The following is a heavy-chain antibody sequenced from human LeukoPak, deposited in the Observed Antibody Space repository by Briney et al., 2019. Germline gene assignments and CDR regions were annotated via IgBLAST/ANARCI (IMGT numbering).Heavy chain of an antibody. V-gene: IGHV3-7*03. D-gene: IGHD2-8*01. J-gene: IGHJ5*02. Sequence: GGSLSLSCAASGFTFSTYWMRWVRQAPGKGLEWVANIKQDGSEEYYVDSVKGRFTISRDNAKKSLYLQMNSLRVEDTAVYYCARAMSPVLRRPYNRFDPWGQGTLVTVSS. CDR2: IKQDGSEE. CDR3: ARAMSPVLRRPYNRFDP. CDR1: GFTFSTYW.